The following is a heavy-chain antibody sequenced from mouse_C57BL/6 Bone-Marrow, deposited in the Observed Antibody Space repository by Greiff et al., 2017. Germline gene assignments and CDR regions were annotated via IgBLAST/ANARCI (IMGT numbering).Heavy chain of an antibody. CDR2: IYPGSGST. CDR1: GYTFTSYW. CDR3: ARGNYGSRGDWYFDV. J-gene: IGHJ1*03. D-gene: IGHD1-1*01. Sequence: QVQLQQPGAELVKPGASVKMSCKASGYTFTSYWITWVKQRPGQGLEWIGDIYPGSGSTNYNEKFKSKATLTVDTSSSPAYMQISSLTSEDSAVYYCARGNYGSRGDWYFDVWGTGTTVTVSS. V-gene: IGHV1-55*01.